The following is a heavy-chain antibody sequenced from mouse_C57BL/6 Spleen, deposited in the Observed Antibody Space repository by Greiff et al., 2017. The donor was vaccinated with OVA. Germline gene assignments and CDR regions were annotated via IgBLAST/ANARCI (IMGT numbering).Heavy chain of an antibody. D-gene: IGHD2-4*01. Sequence: EVKLQQSGAELVKPGASVKLSCTASGFNIKDYYMHWVKQRTEQGLEWIGRIDPEDGETKYAPKFQGKATITADTSSNTAYLQLSSLTSEDTAVYYCARSPPYDYDDEDYAMDYWGQGTSVTVSS. CDR2: IDPEDGET. CDR1: GFNIKDYY. V-gene: IGHV14-2*01. J-gene: IGHJ4*01. CDR3: ARSPPYDYDDEDYAMDY.